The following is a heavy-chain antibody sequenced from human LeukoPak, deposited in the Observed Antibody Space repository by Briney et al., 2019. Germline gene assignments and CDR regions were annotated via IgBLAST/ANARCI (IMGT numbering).Heavy chain of an antibody. CDR1: GFTFSSYG. CDR3: AREQHDSSANDAFDI. CDR2: ISYDGSSK. Sequence: PGRSLRLSCAAPGFTFSSYGMHWVRQAPGKGLEWVAVISYDGSSKYYADSVKGRFTISRDNSKNTLYLQMNSLRAEDTAVYYCAREQHDSSANDAFDIWGQGTMVTVSS. J-gene: IGHJ3*02. V-gene: IGHV3-30*03. D-gene: IGHD3-22*01.